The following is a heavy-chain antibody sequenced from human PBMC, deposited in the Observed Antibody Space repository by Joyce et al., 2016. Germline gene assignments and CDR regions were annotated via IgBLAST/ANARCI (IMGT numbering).Heavy chain of an antibody. D-gene: IGHD4-17*01. CDR1: RFIFSDHH. V-gene: IGHV3-72*01. CDR2: IRNKMSSYAT. Sequence: VQLVESGGGLVQPGGSLRLSCAASRFIFSDHHMDWVRQAPGKGREWVGRIRNKMSSYATKYGAYVKGRFIISRDDSKDSLYLQMNSLKTEDTAVYYCARHGHGESLDYWGQGTLVTVSS. CDR3: ARHGHGESLDY. J-gene: IGHJ4*02.